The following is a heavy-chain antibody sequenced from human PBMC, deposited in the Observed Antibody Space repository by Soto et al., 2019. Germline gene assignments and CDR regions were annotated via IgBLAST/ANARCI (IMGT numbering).Heavy chain of an antibody. CDR1: GGTFSSYA. D-gene: IGHD3-9*01. V-gene: IGHV1-69*13. Sequence: SVKVSCKASGGTFSSYAISWVRQAPGQGLEWMGGIIPIFGTANYAQKFQGRVTITADESTSTAYMELSSLRSEDTAVYYCASYYDILTGPEIHFDYWGQGTLVTVSS. CDR2: IIPIFGTA. CDR3: ASYYDILTGPEIHFDY. J-gene: IGHJ4*02.